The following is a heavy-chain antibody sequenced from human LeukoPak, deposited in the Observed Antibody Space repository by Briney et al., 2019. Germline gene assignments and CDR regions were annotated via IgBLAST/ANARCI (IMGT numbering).Heavy chain of an antibody. J-gene: IGHJ4*02. V-gene: IGHV1-2*02. CDR2: IDPNTGGT. D-gene: IGHD3-9*01. CDR1: GYTFTGYF. CDR3: ARVHATGYFSLDLGY. Sequence: ASVRVSCKASGYTFTGYFMHWVRQAPGQGLDWMGWIDPNTGGTKYAQKFQGRVTMTRDTSIGTAYMELSTVTSDDTAVYFCARVHATGYFSLDLGYWGQGTLVTVSS.